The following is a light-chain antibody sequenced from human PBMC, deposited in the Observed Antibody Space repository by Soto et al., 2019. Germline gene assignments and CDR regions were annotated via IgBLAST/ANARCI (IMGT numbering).Light chain of an antibody. V-gene: IGLV2-14*01. CDR2: DVS. Sequence: QSALTQPASVSGSPGQSITITCTGTSSDVGGYNYVSWYQQHPGKAPKLMIYDVSNRPSGVSNRFSGSKSGNTASLTISGVQADDEADYYCSSYTRSSTLVFGGGTKLTVL. CDR3: SSYTRSSTLV. CDR1: SSDVGGYNY. J-gene: IGLJ2*01.